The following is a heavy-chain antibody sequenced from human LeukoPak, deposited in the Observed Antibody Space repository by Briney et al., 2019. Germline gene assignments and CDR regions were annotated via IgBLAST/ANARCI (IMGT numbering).Heavy chain of an antibody. J-gene: IGHJ4*02. CDR3: ARAMVRGVNVVGY. Sequence: GGSLRLSCAASGFTVSSNYMSWVRQAPGKGLEWVSVIYSGGSTYYADSVKGRFTISRDNSKNTLYLQMNSLRAEDTAVYYCARAMVRGVNVVGYWGQGTLVTVSS. D-gene: IGHD3-10*01. V-gene: IGHV3-66*01. CDR1: GFTVSSNY. CDR2: IYSGGST.